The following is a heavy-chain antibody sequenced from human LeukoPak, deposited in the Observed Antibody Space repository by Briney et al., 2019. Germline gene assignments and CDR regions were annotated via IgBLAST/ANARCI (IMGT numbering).Heavy chain of an antibody. J-gene: IGHJ4*02. Sequence: SETLSLTCTVSGGSISSSSYYWGWIRQPPGQGLEWIGSVYYSGSTYYNPSLKSRVTISVDTSKNPFSLKQSSVTAADTAVYYCARHAPSYFDYWGQGTLVTVSS. CDR3: ARHAPSYFDY. CDR2: VYYSGST. V-gene: IGHV4-39*01. CDR1: GGSISSSSYY.